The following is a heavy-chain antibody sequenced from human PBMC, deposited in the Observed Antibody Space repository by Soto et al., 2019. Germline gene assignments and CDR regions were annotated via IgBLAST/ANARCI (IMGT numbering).Heavy chain of an antibody. J-gene: IGHJ4*01. CDR3: ARSGGSGTYCYLSLDY. V-gene: IGHV4-61*08. CDR1: GDSISSGGYY. CDR2: IYYSGST. D-gene: IGHD3-10*01. Sequence: SETLSHTCAVSGDSISSGGYYWSWVQQPPGKGPEWIGYIYYSGSTNYNPSLKSRVTISLDRSKNQFSLQLSSVTAADTAVYYCARSGGSGTYCYLSLDYWGHGTLVTVSS.